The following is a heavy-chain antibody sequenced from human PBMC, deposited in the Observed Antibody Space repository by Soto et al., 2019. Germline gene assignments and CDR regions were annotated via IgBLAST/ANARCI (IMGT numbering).Heavy chain of an antibody. CDR3: ANSRWFGEFALDY. CDR1: GGSISSGGYY. J-gene: IGHJ4*02. V-gene: IGHV4-31*03. D-gene: IGHD3-10*01. CDR2: IYYSGST. Sequence: QVQLQESGPGLVKPSQTLSLTCTVSGGSISSGGYYWSWIRQHPGKGLEWIGYIYYSGSTYYNPSLKSRVTIAVDTSKNQFSLKLSSVTAADTAVYYCANSRWFGEFALDYWGQGTLVTVSS.